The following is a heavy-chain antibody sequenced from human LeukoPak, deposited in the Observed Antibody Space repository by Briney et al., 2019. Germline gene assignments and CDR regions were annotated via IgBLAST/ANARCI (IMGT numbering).Heavy chain of an antibody. Sequence: SETLSLTCTVSGGSISSYYWSWIRQPPGKGLEWIGYIYYSGSTNYNPSLKSRVTMSVDTSKNQFSLKLSSVTAADTAVYYCARETYYYDSSGYVDWGQGTLVTVSS. CDR2: IYYSGST. D-gene: IGHD3-22*01. J-gene: IGHJ4*02. V-gene: IGHV4-59*12. CDR3: ARETYYYDSSGYVD. CDR1: GGSISSYY.